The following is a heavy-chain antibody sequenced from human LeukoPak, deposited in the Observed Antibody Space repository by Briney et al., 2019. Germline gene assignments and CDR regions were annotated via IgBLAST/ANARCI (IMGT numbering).Heavy chain of an antibody. CDR1: GFTFSSYA. CDR3: ARDGPYYYDSSGPLDY. Sequence: GGSLRLSCAASGFTFSSYAMHWVRQAPGKGLEGVAVISYDGSNKYYADSVKGRFTISRDNSKNTLYLQMNSLRAEDTAVYYCARDGPYYYDSSGPLDYWGQGTLVTVSS. V-gene: IGHV3-30-3*01. J-gene: IGHJ4*02. D-gene: IGHD3-22*01. CDR2: ISYDGSNK.